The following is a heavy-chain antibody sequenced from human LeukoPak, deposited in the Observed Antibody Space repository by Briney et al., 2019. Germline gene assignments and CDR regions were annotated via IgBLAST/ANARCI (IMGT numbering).Heavy chain of an antibody. Sequence: GGSLRLSCPASGFTFSSYAMSWVRQAPGKGLEWVSAISGSGGSTYYADSVKGRFTISRDNSKNTLYLQMNSLRAEDTAVYYCAKERNHYPNYTPFDYWGQGTLVTVSS. D-gene: IGHD2-2*02. V-gene: IGHV3-23*01. CDR2: ISGSGGST. CDR3: AKERNHYPNYTPFDY. J-gene: IGHJ4*02. CDR1: GFTFSSYA.